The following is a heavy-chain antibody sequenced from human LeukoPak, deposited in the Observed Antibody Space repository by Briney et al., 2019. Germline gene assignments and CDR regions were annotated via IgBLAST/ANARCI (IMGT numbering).Heavy chain of an antibody. CDR3: ASLAFGGVIVDY. D-gene: IGHD3-16*02. CDR1: GFTVSSNY. Sequence: GGSLRLSCAASGFTVSSNYMSWVRQAPGKGLEWVSVIYSGGSTYYADSVKGRFTISRDNSKNTLYLQMNSLRAEDTAVYYCASLAFGGVIVDYWGQGTLVTVSS. J-gene: IGHJ4*02. V-gene: IGHV3-66*01. CDR2: IYSGGST.